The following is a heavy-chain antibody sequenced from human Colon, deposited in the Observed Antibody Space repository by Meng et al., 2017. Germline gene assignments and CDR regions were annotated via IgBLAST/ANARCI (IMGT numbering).Heavy chain of an antibody. D-gene: IGHD3-10*01. CDR3: ARRGLSGSFSP. J-gene: IGHJ5*02. V-gene: IGHV4-34*10. CDR1: GESFSGYY. Sequence: QVQLQESGPGLVKPSGTLSLTCAVYGESFSGYYWTWVRQPPGKGLEWIGEINQSGTTNYNPSLKSRVTISLDTSKKQFSLRLSSVTAADTAVYYCARRGLSGSFSPWGQGTLVTVSS. CDR2: INQSGTT.